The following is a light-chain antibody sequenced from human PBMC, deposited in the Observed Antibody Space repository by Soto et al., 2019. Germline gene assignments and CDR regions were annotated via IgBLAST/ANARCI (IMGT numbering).Light chain of an antibody. CDR3: QQYGSSIT. V-gene: IGKV3-20*01. J-gene: IGKJ5*01. Sequence: EIVLTQSPGTLSLSPGERATLSCRASQSVSSSYLAWYQQKPGQAPRLLIYGASGRATGIPDRFSGSGSGTDFTLTISSLEPEAFAVYYCQQYGSSITFGQGTRLEIK. CDR2: GAS. CDR1: QSVSSSY.